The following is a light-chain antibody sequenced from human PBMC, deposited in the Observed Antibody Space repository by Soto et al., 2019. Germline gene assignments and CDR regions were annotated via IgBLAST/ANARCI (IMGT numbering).Light chain of an antibody. CDR2: LNSDGSH. Sequence: QPVLTQSPSASASLGASVKLTCTLSRGHSNYAIAWHQQQSEKGPRYLMKLNSDGSHSKGDGIPDRFSGSSSGAERYLTISSLQSEDEADYDCQTWGSGIVVFGGGTKLTVL. J-gene: IGLJ2*01. CDR1: RGHSNYA. V-gene: IGLV4-69*01. CDR3: QTWGSGIVV.